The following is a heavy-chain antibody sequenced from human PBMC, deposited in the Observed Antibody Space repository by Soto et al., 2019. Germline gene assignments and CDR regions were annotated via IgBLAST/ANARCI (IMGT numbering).Heavy chain of an antibody. D-gene: IGHD3-22*01. CDR1: GGTFSSYA. CDR3: ARGPVEDDSSGNRIYYYYGMDV. Sequence: GASVKVSCKASGGTFSSYAISWVRQAPGQGLEWMGGIIPIFGTANYAQKFQGRVTITADESTSTAYMELSSLRSEDTAVYYCARGPVEDDSSGNRIYYYYGMDVWGQGTTVTVSS. V-gene: IGHV1-69*13. CDR2: IIPIFGTA. J-gene: IGHJ6*02.